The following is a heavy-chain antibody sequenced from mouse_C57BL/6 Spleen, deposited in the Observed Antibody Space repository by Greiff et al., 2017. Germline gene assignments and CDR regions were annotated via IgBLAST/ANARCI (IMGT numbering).Heavy chain of an antibody. Sequence: EVHLVESGPGMVKPSQSLSLTCTVTGYSITSGYDWHWIRHFPGNKLEWMGYISYSGSTNYNPSLKSRISITHDTSKNHFFLKLNSVTTEDTATYYCARGYDYDGYAMDYWGQGTSVTVSS. D-gene: IGHD2-4*01. CDR2: ISYSGST. CDR3: ARGYDYDGYAMDY. CDR1: GYSITSGYD. J-gene: IGHJ4*01. V-gene: IGHV3-1*01.